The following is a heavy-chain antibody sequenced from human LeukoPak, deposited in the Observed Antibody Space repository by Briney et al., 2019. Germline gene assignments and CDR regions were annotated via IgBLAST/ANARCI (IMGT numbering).Heavy chain of an antibody. Sequence: SETLSLTCSVSGGSIIDYYWTWIRQPAGKGLEWIGRINASGTTRYNPSLKSRLAMSVDTSKNQFSLKLTSVTAADTAVYFCTRGLAAAYDYNWFDSWGQGTLVTVSS. D-gene: IGHD5-12*01. CDR1: GGSIIDYY. J-gene: IGHJ5*01. V-gene: IGHV4-4*07. CDR2: INASGTT. CDR3: TRGLAAAYDYNWFDS.